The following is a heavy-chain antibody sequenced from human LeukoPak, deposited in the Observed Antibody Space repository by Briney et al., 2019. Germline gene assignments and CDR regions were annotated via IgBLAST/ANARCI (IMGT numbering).Heavy chain of an antibody. D-gene: IGHD5-18*01. CDR2: INSDGSST. CDR1: GFTFSSYW. J-gene: IGHJ4*02. V-gene: IGHV3-74*01. Sequence: QPGGSLRLSCAASGFTFSSYWMHWVRQAPGKGLVWVSRINSDGSSTSYADSVKGRFTISRDNAKNTLYLQMNSLRAEDTAVYYCAREEYSYGLYYFDYWGQGTLVTVSS. CDR3: AREEYSYGLYYFDY.